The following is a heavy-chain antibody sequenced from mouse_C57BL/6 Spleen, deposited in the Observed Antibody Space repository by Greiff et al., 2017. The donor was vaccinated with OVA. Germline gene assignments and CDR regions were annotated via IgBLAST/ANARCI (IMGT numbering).Heavy chain of an antibody. Sequence: EVQVVESGGGLVKPGGSLKLSCAASGFTFSSYAMSWVRQTPEKRLEWVATISDGGSYTYYPDNVKGRFTLSRDNAKNNLYLQMSHLKSEDTAMYYCARDDTTVVGYAMDYWGQGTSVTVSS. J-gene: IGHJ4*01. CDR2: ISDGGSYT. CDR1: GFTFSSYA. V-gene: IGHV5-4*01. CDR3: ARDDTTVVGYAMDY. D-gene: IGHD1-1*01.